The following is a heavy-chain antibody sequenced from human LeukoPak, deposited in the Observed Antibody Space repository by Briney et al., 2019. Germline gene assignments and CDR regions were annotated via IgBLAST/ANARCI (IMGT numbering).Heavy chain of an antibody. J-gene: IGHJ4*02. V-gene: IGHV3-21*01. CDR1: GFTFSSYS. Sequence: PGGTLRLSCAASGFTFSSYSMNWVRQAPGKGRECVLSISSSSSYIYYADSLKGRFTISRDNAKNSLYLQMNSLRAEDTAVYYCAREDRSWYYDFWSGPRDFDYWGQGTLVTVSS. CDR2: ISSSSSYI. CDR3: AREDRSWYYDFWSGPRDFDY. D-gene: IGHD3-3*01.